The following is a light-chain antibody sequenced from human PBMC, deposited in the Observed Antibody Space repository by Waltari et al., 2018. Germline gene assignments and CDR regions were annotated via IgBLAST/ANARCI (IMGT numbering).Light chain of an antibody. Sequence: QSALTQPPSVSGTPGQSVTISCTGTSSDVGTNNRVSWYQQSPGSAPKLLVYEVTNRPSGVPDRFSGTKSGNTASLTISGLQAEDEADYYCCFYTSRFYVFAPGTKVTVL. CDR3: CFYTSRFYV. J-gene: IGLJ1*01. CDR2: EVT. V-gene: IGLV2-18*01. CDR1: SSDVGTNNR.